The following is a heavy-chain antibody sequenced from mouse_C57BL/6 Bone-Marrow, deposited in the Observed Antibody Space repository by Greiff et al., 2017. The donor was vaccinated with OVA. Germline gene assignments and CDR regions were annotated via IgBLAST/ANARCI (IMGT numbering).Heavy chain of an antibody. J-gene: IGHJ3*01. CDR3: ASYYYGSSPWFAY. CDR1: GYTFTSYT. D-gene: IGHD1-1*01. Sequence: QVQLQQSGAELARPGASVKMSCKASGYTFTSYTMHWVKQRPGQGLEWIGYINPSSGYTKYNQKFKDKATLTADKSSSTAYMQLSSLTSEDSAVYYCASYYYGSSPWFAYWGQGTLVTVSA. CDR2: INPSSGYT. V-gene: IGHV1-4*01.